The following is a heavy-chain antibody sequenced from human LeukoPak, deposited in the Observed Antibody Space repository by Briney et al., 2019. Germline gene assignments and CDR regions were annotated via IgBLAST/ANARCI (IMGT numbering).Heavy chain of an antibody. CDR2: IYYSGST. J-gene: IGHJ4*02. V-gene: IGHV4-39*02. CDR1: GGSISSSSYY. Sequence: SETLSFTCTVSGGSISSSSYYWGWIRQPPGKGLEWIGSIYYSGSTYYNPSLKSRVTISVDTSKNQFSLKLSSVTAADTAVYYCARDVGARLPGYWGQGILVTVSS. D-gene: IGHD6-6*01. CDR3: ARDVGARLPGY.